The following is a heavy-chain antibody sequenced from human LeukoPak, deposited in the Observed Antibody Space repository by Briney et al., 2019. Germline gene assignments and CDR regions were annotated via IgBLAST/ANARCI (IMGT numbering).Heavy chain of an antibody. J-gene: IGHJ4*02. CDR1: GFTFSSYS. CDR3: ARAARQYIVLKREPYYFDY. V-gene: IGHV3-48*01. D-gene: IGHD2-8*01. Sequence: GGSLRLSCAASGFTFSSYSMNWVRQAPGKGLEGVSYISSSSTIYYADSVKGRFTISRDNAKNSLYLQMNSLRAEDTAVYYCARAARQYIVLKREPYYFDYWGQGTLVTVSS. CDR2: ISSSSTI.